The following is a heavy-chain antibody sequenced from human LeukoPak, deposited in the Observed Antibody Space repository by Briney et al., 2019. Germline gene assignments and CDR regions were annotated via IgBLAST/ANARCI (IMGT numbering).Heavy chain of an antibody. V-gene: IGHV4-39*07. Sequence: SETLSLTCTVSGGSISSSSYYWGWIRQPPGKGLEWIGSIYYSGSTYYNPSLKSRVTISVDTSKNQFSLKLSSVTAADTAVYYCARERITMIVVEPLPAKGGDAFDIWGQGTMVTVSS. CDR2: IYYSGST. D-gene: IGHD3-22*01. CDR1: GGSISSSSYY. CDR3: ARERITMIVVEPLPAKGGDAFDI. J-gene: IGHJ3*02.